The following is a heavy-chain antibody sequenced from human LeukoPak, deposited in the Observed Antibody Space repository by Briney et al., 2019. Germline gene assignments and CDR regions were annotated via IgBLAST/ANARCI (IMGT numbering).Heavy chain of an antibody. CDR3: AADCSSTSCYWYSYTDV. Sequence: SETLSLTCAVYGVSFSGYYWSCLRQPPGKGLEGVGQINQSGSTNYNPPLKSRVTISVDTSKKQFSLRLSPVPAADTPVYYCAADCSSTSCYWYSYTDVWGKEPTVPVS. J-gene: IGHJ6*03. CDR1: GVSFSGYY. V-gene: IGHV4-34*01. CDR2: INQSGST. D-gene: IGHD2-2*01.